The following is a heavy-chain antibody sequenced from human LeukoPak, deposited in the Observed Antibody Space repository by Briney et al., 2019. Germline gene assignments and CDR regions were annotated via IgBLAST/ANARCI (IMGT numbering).Heavy chain of an antibody. CDR1: GFTFSTNA. V-gene: IGHV3-23*01. CDR2: ISGTGAVT. CDR3: ARGLTTTGFDS. D-gene: IGHD4-17*01. J-gene: IGHJ5*01. Sequence: GGSPRLSCAASGFTFSTNAISWVRQAPGKGLEWVSAISGTGAVTYYAESVKGRFTISRDNSKNTVYLHMNSLKVEDTAVYYCARGLTTTGFDSWGQGTLVTVSS.